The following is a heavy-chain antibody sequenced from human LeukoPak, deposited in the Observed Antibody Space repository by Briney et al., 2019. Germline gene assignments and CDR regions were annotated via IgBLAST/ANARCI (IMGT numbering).Heavy chain of an antibody. CDR3: ARGVTVTGYYFDY. D-gene: IGHD3-9*01. Sequence: SQTLSLTCAISGDSVFSNSAAWNWIRQSASRGLEWLGRTYYRSKWYNDYPVSVKGRITINPDTSKNQFSLQLDSVTPEDTAVYYCARGVTVTGYYFDYWGQGTLVTVSS. J-gene: IGHJ4*02. CDR1: GDSVFSNSAA. CDR2: TYYRSKWYN. V-gene: IGHV6-1*01.